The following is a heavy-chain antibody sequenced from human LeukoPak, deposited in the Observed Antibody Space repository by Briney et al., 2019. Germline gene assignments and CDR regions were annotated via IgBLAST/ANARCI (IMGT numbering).Heavy chain of an antibody. J-gene: IGHJ3*02. CDR1: GGSFSDSY. Sequence: KASETLSLTCAVYGGSFSDSYWSWIRQPPGRGLEWIGKINHSGITNYNPSLKSRVTISVDTSKNQFSLKLNSVTAADTAVYYCARERHYDILTGSAPDAFDIWGQGTMVTVSS. CDR3: ARERHYDILTGSAPDAFDI. V-gene: IGHV4-34*01. CDR2: INHSGIT. D-gene: IGHD3-9*01.